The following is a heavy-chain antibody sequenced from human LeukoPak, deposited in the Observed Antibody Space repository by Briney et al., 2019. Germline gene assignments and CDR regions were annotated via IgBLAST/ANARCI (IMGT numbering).Heavy chain of an antibody. J-gene: IGHJ3*02. CDR1: GGSISSGGYY. D-gene: IGHD3-22*01. Sequence: PSQTLSLTCTVSGGSISSGGYYWSWIRQHPGKGLEWIGYIYYSGSTYYNPSLKSRVTISVDTSKYQFSLKLSSVTAADTAVYYCAREGECYDSSGRHDAFDIWGQGTMVTVSS. CDR3: AREGECYDSSGRHDAFDI. CDR2: IYYSGST. V-gene: IGHV4-31*03.